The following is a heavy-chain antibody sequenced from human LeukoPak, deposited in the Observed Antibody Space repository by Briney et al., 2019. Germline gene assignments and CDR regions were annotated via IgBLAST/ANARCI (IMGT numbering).Heavy chain of an antibody. CDR1: GFAFSTYA. J-gene: IGHJ3*02. CDR3: ARRGDYGSAFDI. CDR2: LTWNGDRT. V-gene: IGHV3-23*01. D-gene: IGHD3-16*01. Sequence: QPGGSLRLSCAASGFAFSTYAMGWVRQAPGKGLEWVSGLTWNGDRTYYADSMKGRFTISRDNSKNTLYLEMNSLRVEDTARYYCARRGDYGSAFDIWGQGTMVPVSS.